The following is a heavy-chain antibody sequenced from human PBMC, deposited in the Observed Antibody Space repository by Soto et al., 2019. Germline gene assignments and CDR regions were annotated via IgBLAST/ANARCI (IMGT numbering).Heavy chain of an antibody. D-gene: IGHD6-19*01. Sequence: ASVKVSCKASGCTFSGYYMHWVRQAPGQGLEWMGWINPNSGGTNYAQKFQGRVTMTRDTSISTAYMELSRLRSDDTAVYYCARDRGSGWYLTYYYYGMDVWGQGTTVTVSS. CDR2: INPNSGGT. V-gene: IGHV1-2*02. J-gene: IGHJ6*02. CDR1: GCTFSGYY. CDR3: ARDRGSGWYLTYYYYGMDV.